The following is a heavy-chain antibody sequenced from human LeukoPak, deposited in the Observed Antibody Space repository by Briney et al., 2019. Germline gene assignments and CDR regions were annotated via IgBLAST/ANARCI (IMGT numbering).Heavy chain of an antibody. V-gene: IGHV1-2*06. CDR1: GYTFTGYY. CDR3: ASSRGPRLEWLGNYIDV. D-gene: IGHD3-3*01. Sequence: PQASVKVSCKASGYTFTGYYVHWVRQAPGQGLEWMGRINPNSGGTNYTQKFQGRVTMTRDTSISTAYMELSRLRSDDTAVSYCASSRGPRLEWLGNYIDVWGKGTTVTVSS. J-gene: IGHJ6*03. CDR2: INPNSGGT.